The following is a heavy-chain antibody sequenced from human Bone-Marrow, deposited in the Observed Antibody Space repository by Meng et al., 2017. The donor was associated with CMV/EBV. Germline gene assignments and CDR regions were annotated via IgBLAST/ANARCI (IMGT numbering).Heavy chain of an antibody. V-gene: IGHV3-9*01. Sequence: SLKISCAAAGFTFDDYAMHWVRQAPGKGLEGVSGISWNSGSIGYADSVKGRFTISRDNAKNSLYLQMTSLRAEDTALYYCAKDGSGSYYNVSRYYYYGMDVWGQGTTVTVSS. D-gene: IGHD3-10*01. CDR3: AKDGSGSYYNVSRYYYYGMDV. CDR2: ISWNSGSI. J-gene: IGHJ6*02. CDR1: GFTFDDYA.